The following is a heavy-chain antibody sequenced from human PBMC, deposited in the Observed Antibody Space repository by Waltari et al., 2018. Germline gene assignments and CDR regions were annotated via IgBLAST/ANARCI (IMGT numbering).Heavy chain of an antibody. J-gene: IGHJ4*02. CDR2: ISGSGGSR. V-gene: IGHV3-23*01. CDR1: GFTFSSYA. CDR3: ARGGRQLIGYYYGVED. D-gene: IGHD3-22*01. Sequence: EVQLLESGGGLVQPGGSLRLSCAASGFTFSSYAMSWVRQAPGKGLEWVSGISGSGGSRYHAGSVKLQFTMSRDNSKITLKLQMNSLRAEETAVYYCARGGRQLIGYYYGVEDWGQGTLFTVSS.